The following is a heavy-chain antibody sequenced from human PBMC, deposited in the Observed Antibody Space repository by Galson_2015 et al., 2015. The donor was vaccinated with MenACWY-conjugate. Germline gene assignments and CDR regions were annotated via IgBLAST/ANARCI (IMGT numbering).Heavy chain of an antibody. J-gene: IGHJ4*02. Sequence: CAISGDSVSSNSAAWNWTRQSPSRGLEWLGRTYYESKWYHDYAASVRSRVTINPDTSKNLITLQLSSLTPEDAAVYYCAREAMFSTNFYAIDSWGQGTLVTVSA. V-gene: IGHV6-1*01. CDR1: GDSVSSNSAA. D-gene: IGHD2-2*01. CDR3: AREAMFSTNFYAIDS. CDR2: TYYESKWYH.